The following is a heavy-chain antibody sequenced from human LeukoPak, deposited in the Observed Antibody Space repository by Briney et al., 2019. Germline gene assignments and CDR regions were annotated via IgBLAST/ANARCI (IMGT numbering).Heavy chain of an antibody. Sequence: GGSLRLSCAASGFTFSVYSMSWVRQAPGRGLEWVSSISDDSNYIYYADSVEGRFTISRDNAKNSLYLQMNSLRAEDTAVYYCANHLACGSTHCPPFDYWGQGTLVTVSS. CDR3: ANHLACGSTHCPPFDY. V-gene: IGHV3-21*01. D-gene: IGHD2-2*01. J-gene: IGHJ4*02. CDR2: ISDDSNYI. CDR1: GFTFSVYS.